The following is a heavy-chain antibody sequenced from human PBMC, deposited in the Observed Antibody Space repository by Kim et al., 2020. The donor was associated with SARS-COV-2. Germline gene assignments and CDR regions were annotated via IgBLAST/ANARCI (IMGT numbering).Heavy chain of an antibody. Sequence: GGSLRLSCAASGFTFSSYDMHWVRQATGKGLEWVSAIGTAGDTYYPGSVKGRFTISRENAKNSLYLQMNSLRAGDTAVYYCARVKGYYYGSGSYSGAFDIWGQGTMVTVSS. V-gene: IGHV3-13*01. J-gene: IGHJ3*02. CDR3: ARVKGYYYGSGSYSGAFDI. D-gene: IGHD3-10*01. CDR2: IGTAGDT. CDR1: GFTFSSYD.